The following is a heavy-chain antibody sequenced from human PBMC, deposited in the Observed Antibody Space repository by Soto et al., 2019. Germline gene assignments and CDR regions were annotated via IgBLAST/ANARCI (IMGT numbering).Heavy chain of an antibody. CDR1: GGSFSGYY. CDR2: INHSGST. Sequence: QVQLQQWGAGLLKPSETLSLTCAVYGGSFSGYYWSWIRQPPGKGLEWSGEINHSGSTNYNPSLKSRVTISVDTSKNQFSLKLNSVTAADTAVYYCARGRRVVPAVYDYWGQGTLVTVSS. J-gene: IGHJ4*02. D-gene: IGHD2-2*01. V-gene: IGHV4-34*01. CDR3: ARGRRVVPAVYDY.